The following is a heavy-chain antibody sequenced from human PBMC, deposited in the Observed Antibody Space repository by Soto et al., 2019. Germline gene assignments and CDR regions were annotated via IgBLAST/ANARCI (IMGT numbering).Heavy chain of an antibody. V-gene: IGHV3-11*01. Sequence: QVQLVESGGGLVKPGGSLRLSCAASGFTFSDYYMTWIRQAPGKGLEWVSYISSTGSDTYYADAVKGRFTISRDNAKKSLYVQMNSLRAEDTAAYYCARSAATVNGWWGYGLDVWGQGSTVTVSS. CDR3: ARSAATVNGWWGYGLDV. CDR2: ISSTGSDT. D-gene: IGHD6-25*01. J-gene: IGHJ6*02. CDR1: GFTFSDYY.